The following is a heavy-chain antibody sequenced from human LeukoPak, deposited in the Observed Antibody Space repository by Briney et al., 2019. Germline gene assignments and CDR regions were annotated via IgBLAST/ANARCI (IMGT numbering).Heavy chain of an antibody. D-gene: IGHD3-3*01. CDR3: AGSLRFLEWLPQYYFDY. CDR1: GGSISSYY. Sequence: PSETLSLTCTVSGGSISSYYWSWIRQPPGKGLEWIGYIYYSGSTNYNPSLKSRVTISVDTSKNQFSLRLSSVTAADTAVYYCAGSLRFLEWLPQYYFDYWGQGTLVTVSS. J-gene: IGHJ4*02. V-gene: IGHV4-59*01. CDR2: IYYSGST.